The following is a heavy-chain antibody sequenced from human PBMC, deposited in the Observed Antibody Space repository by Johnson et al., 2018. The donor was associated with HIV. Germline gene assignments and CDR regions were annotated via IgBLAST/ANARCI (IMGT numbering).Heavy chain of an antibody. CDR3: ARGGCDIVGGTIGWSAFDI. CDR2: ISYDGVNK. J-gene: IGHJ3*02. CDR1: EFSFSTYA. D-gene: IGHD1-26*01. V-gene: IGHV3-30*04. Sequence: QVQLVESGGGVVQPGRSLRLSCAASEFSFSTYALHWVRQAPGEGLEWVAVISYDGVNKYYADSVKGRFTVSRDISKNTLYLQMTSLRTEDTAVYYCARGGCDIVGGTIGWSAFDIWGQGTMVTVSS.